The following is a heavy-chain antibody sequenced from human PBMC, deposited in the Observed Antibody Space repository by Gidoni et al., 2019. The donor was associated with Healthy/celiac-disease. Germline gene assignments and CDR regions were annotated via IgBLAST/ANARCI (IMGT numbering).Heavy chain of an antibody. CDR1: GFTFSSYE. D-gene: IGHD2-2*02. Sequence: EVQLVESGGGLVQPGGSLRLSCAASGFTFSSYEMNWVRQAPGKGLEWFSYISSSGSTIYYADSVKGRSTISRDNAKNSLYLQMNSLRAEDTAVYYCATGYCSSTSCYRGGWFDPWGQGPLVTVSS. CDR3: ATGYCSSTSCYRGGWFDP. V-gene: IGHV3-48*03. CDR2: ISSSGSTI. J-gene: IGHJ5*02.